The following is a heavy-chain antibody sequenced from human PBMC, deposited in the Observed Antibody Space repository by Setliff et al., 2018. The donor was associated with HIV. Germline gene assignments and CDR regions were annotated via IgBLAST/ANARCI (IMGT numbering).Heavy chain of an antibody. Sequence: PSETLSLTCAVSGGSISSYYWSWIRQPPGKGLEWIGYIYYSGSTNYNPSLKSRVTISVDTSKNQFSLNLDSVTAADTAVYFCARALAGGSGWNYFDLWGPGTLVTVSS. D-gene: IGHD6-19*01. V-gene: IGHV4-59*08. J-gene: IGHJ4*02. CDR1: GGSISSYY. CDR2: IYYSGST. CDR3: ARALAGGSGWNYFDL.